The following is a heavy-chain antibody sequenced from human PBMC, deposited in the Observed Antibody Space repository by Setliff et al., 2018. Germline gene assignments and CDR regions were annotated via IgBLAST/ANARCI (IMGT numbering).Heavy chain of an antibody. J-gene: IGHJ4*02. CDR3: ARVWGPSGWAYFDY. CDR2: ISSSGSTI. V-gene: IGHV3-48*04. Sequence: LRLSCAASGFTFSSYSMNWVRQAPGKGLEWVSYISSSGSTIYYADSVKGRFTISRDNAKNSLYLQMNSLRAEDTAVYYCARVWGPSGWAYFDYWGQGTLVTVSS. CDR1: GFTFSSYS. D-gene: IGHD6-19*01.